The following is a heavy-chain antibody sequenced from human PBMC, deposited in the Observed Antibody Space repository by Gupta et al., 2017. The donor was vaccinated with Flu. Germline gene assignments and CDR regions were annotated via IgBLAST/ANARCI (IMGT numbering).Heavy chain of an antibody. Sequence: EVQLVESGGGLVQPGGSLKLSCAASGFTFSGSAMHWVRQASGKGLEWVGRIRSKANSYATAYAASVKGRFTISRDDSKNTAYLQMNSLKTEDTAVYYCTTLPSPVVWGQGTLVTVSS. CDR3: TTLPSPVV. D-gene: IGHD2-15*01. CDR2: IRSKANSYAT. J-gene: IGHJ4*02. CDR1: GFTFSGSA. V-gene: IGHV3-73*02.